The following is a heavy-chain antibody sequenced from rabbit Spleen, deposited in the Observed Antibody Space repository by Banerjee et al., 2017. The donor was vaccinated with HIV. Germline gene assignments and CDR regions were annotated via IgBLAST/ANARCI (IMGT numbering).Heavy chain of an antibody. V-gene: IGHV1S45*01. CDR3: ARDTGTSFSTYGMDL. J-gene: IGHJ6*01. D-gene: IGHD8-1*01. Sequence: QEQLVESGGGLVKPGASLTLTCIASGVSFSGSSYMCWVRQAPGKGLEWIACMNTRSGEDVYATWAKGRFTVSKTSSTTVTLQMTSLTAADTATYFCARDTGTSFSTYGMDLWGQGTLVTVS. CDR1: GVSFSGSSY. CDR2: MNTRSGED.